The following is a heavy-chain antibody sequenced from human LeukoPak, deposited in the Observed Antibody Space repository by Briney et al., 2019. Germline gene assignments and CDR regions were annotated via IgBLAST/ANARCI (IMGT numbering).Heavy chain of an antibody. J-gene: IGHJ4*02. CDR3: ARVGSSGWYVHPTLDY. V-gene: IGHV1-2*02. CDR2: MNPNNGDT. Sequence: ASVKVSCXASGCTFSGYYMHWVRQAPGQGLEWMAWMNPNNGDTNYAQKFQGRVTMTRDTSISTAYMELTRLISDDTAVYYCARVGSSGWYVHPTLDYWGQGTLVTVSS. D-gene: IGHD6-19*01. CDR1: GCTFSGYY.